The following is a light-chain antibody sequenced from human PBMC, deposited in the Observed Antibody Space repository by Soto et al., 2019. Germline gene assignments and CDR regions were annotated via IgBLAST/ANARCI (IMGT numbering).Light chain of an antibody. CDR1: QTIGNY. CDR3: QLRYNPTIT. Sequence: PSSLPSTIGDRVTITCRASQTIGNYLNWYQQRPGKAPNLLISAASTLQSGVPSRFSGSGSGTDGTITFSSLKNEDGTRYGSQLRYNPTITFCQGTRLEI. J-gene: IGKJ5*01. V-gene: IGKV1-39*01. CDR2: AAS.